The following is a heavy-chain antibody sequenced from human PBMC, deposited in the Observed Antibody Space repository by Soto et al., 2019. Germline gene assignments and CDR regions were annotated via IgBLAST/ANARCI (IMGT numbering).Heavy chain of an antibody. J-gene: IGHJ6*02. D-gene: IGHD3-10*01. CDR2: INHSGST. CDR3: ARRPMVRGVNAPRYYGMDV. Sequence: SETLSLTCAVYGGSFSGYYWSWIRQPPGKGLEWIGEINHSGSTNYNPSLKSRVTISVDTSKNQFSLKLSSVTAADTAVYYCARRPMVRGVNAPRYYGMDVWGQGTTVTV. V-gene: IGHV4-34*01. CDR1: GGSFSGYY.